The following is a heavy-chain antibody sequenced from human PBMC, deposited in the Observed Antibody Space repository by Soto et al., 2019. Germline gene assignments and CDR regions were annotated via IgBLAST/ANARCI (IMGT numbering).Heavy chain of an antibody. Sequence: QVQVVESGGGVVQPGRSLRLSCAASGFTFSSFGMHWVRQAPGKGLEWVSQIWYDGSKKSYGDSVKGRFTISRDNSRNTVYLQMNSLRADDTAVYYCARDASYYSLWSGYYPSRNGMDVWGQGTTVTVSS. CDR2: IWYDGSKK. CDR3: ARDASYYSLWSGYYPSRNGMDV. V-gene: IGHV3-33*01. J-gene: IGHJ6*02. D-gene: IGHD3-3*01. CDR1: GFTFSSFG.